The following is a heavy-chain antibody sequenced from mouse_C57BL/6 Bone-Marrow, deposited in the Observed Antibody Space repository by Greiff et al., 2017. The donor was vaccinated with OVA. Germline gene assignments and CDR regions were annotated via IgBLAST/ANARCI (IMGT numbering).Heavy chain of an antibody. CDR2: IYHRSGNT. Sequence: VQLQQSGAELARPGASVKLSCKASGHTLTSYGISWVKQRTGQGLEWIGEIYHRSGNTYYNQKFKGKATLTADKSSSTAYMELRSLTSEDSAVYYCAITQYIVVWDRGTTVTVSS. CDR1: GHTLTSYG. D-gene: IGHD1-3*01. CDR3: AITQYIVV. J-gene: IGHJ1*03. V-gene: IGHV1-81*01.